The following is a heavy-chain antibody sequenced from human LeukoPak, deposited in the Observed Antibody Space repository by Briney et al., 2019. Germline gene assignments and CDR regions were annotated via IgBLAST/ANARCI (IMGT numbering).Heavy chain of an antibody. J-gene: IGHJ3*02. CDR3: ARCYSYYDSSGYYYGAFDI. D-gene: IGHD3-22*01. CDR1: GYTFTGYY. CDR2: INPNSGGT. V-gene: IGHV1-2*02. Sequence: ASVKVSCKASGYTFTGYYMHWVRQAPGQGLEWMGWINPNSGGTNYAQKFQGRVTMTRDTSISTAYMELSRLRSDDTAVYYCARCYSYYDSSGYYYGAFDIWGQGTMVTVSS.